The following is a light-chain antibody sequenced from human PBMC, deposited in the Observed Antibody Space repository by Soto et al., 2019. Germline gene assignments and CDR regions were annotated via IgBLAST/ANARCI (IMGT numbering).Light chain of an antibody. CDR2: DAS. CDR1: QSVSSSY. CDR3: QQYDSSPPIT. J-gene: IGKJ5*01. Sequence: ENLLTQSPGTLSLSPGEGATLSCRASQSVSSSYLAWYQQRFGQAPRLLIYDASRRATGIPDRFSGSGSGTDFTLTISGLEPEDFAVYYCQQYDSSPPITFGQGTRLEIK. V-gene: IGKV3-20*01.